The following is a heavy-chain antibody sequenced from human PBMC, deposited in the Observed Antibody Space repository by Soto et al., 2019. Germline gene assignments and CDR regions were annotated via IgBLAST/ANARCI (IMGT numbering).Heavy chain of an antibody. CDR3: ARQSITMVRGVIIDHWFDP. CDR2: IYYSGST. Sequence: PSETLSLTCTVSGGSISSYYWSWIRQPPGKGLEWIGYIYYSGSTNYNPSLKSRVTISVDTPKNQFSLKLSSVTAADTAVYYCARQSITMVRGVIIDHWFDPWGQGTLVTVSS. CDR1: GGSISSYY. V-gene: IGHV4-59*08. J-gene: IGHJ5*02. D-gene: IGHD3-10*01.